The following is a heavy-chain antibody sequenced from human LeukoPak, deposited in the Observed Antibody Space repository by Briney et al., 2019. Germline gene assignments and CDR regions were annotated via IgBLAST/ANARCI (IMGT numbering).Heavy chain of an antibody. J-gene: IGHJ4*02. Sequence: SETLSLTCSVYGGSFSGHYWSWIRQSPGKGLEWIGEINCSGSTNYNPSLKSRVTISVDTSKNQFSLKLNSVTAADTAVYYCAGGDYFDHWGQGTLVTVSS. CDR1: GGSFSGHY. CDR2: INCSGST. V-gene: IGHV4-34*01. CDR3: AGGDYFDH.